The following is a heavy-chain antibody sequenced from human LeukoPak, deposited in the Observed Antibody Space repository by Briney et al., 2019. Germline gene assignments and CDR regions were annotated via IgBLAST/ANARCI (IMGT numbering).Heavy chain of an antibody. J-gene: IGHJ6*03. Sequence: SETLSLTCTVSGGSISSYHWSWIRQPAGKGLEWIGRIYTSGSTNYNPSLKSRVTMSADTSKNQFSLKLSSVTAADTAVYYCARTYGSGNYYYYYYYYMDVWGKGTTVAVSS. CDR3: ARTYGSGNYYYYYYYYMDV. D-gene: IGHD3-10*01. V-gene: IGHV4-4*07. CDR2: IYTSGST. CDR1: GGSISSYH.